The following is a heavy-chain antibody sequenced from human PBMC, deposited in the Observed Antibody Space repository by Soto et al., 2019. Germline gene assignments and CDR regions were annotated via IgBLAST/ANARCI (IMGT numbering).Heavy chain of an antibody. CDR3: EIDIVATIGGFDY. V-gene: IGHV3-7*01. CDR2: IKVDGSEK. Sequence: EVQLVESGGGLVQPGGSLRLFCAASGFTFSSYWMSWVRQAPGKGLEWLANIKVDGSEKYYVDSVKGRFTISRDNAKNSLFVQMFSLRVEDTAVYFCEIDIVATIGGFDYWGLGALVIVSS. CDR1: GFTFSSYW. J-gene: IGHJ4*02. D-gene: IGHD5-12*01.